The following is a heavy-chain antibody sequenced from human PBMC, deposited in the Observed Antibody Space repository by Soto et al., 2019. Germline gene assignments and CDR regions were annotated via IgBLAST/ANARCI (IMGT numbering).Heavy chain of an antibody. Sequence: GASVKVSCKASGGTFSSYAISWVRQAPGQGLEWMGGIIPIFGTANYAQKFQGRVTITADESTSTAYMELSSLRSEDTAVYYCARDSRYCSGGSCYLDYYGMDVWGQGTTVTVSS. CDR2: IIPIFGTA. J-gene: IGHJ6*02. V-gene: IGHV1-69*13. D-gene: IGHD2-15*01. CDR1: GGTFSSYA. CDR3: ARDSRYCSGGSCYLDYYGMDV.